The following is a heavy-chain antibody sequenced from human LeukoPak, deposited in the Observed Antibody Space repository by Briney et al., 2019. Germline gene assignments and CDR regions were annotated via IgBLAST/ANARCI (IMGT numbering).Heavy chain of an antibody. Sequence: GGSLRLSCAASGFTFSHACMSWVRQAPGKGLEWVGRIKSNTDGGTTDYAAPVKGRFTVSRDDSKNTVYLQMNSLRTEDTAVYYCTKLTPISWGQGTLVTVSS. CDR1: GFTFSHAC. V-gene: IGHV3-15*01. J-gene: IGHJ4*02. CDR2: IKSNTDGGTT. CDR3: TKLTPIS.